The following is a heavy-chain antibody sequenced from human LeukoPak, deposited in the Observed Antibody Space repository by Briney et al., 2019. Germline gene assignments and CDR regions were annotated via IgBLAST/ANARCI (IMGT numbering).Heavy chain of an antibody. CDR1: GGSISSSTYY. J-gene: IGHJ4*02. D-gene: IGHD4-17*01. CDR3: ARHVVAYDYGDY. Sequence: SETLSSTYIVSGGSISSSTYYWGWTRQPPGKGLRRIGSIYYTGSTDYNPSLKSRVTISVDTSENQFSLRLSSVTAADTAVYYCARHVVAYDYGDYWGQGTLVTVSS. CDR2: IYYTGST. V-gene: IGHV4-39*01.